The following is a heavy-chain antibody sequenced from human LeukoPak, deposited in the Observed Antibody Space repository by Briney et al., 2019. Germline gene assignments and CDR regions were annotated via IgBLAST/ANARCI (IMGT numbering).Heavy chain of an antibody. CDR2: ISDRGST. J-gene: IGHJ4*02. CDR3: ARLPGASRPRYYFDY. CDR1: GSSINSGYY. V-gene: IGHV4-38-2*02. Sequence: PSETLSLTCIVSGSSINSGYYWGWIRPPPGKGLEWIGTISDRGSTYNNPSLKSRVTISVDTPKNQLSLKLTSVTAADTAVYYCARLPGASRPRYYFDYWGQGTLVTVSS. D-gene: IGHD6-6*01.